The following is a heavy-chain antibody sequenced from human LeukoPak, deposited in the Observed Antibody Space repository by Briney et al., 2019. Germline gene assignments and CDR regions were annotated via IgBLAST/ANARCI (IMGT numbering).Heavy chain of an antibody. J-gene: IGHJ4*02. D-gene: IGHD6-19*01. Sequence: GESLQISCKGSGYSFTSYWIGWVRQMPGKGLEWMGIIYPGDSDTTYSPSFQGPVTLSADKSISPPYLQWSSLKPSHTAMYYCARQGQSYSSGWYSYWGQGTLVTVSS. V-gene: IGHV5-51*01. CDR1: GYSFTSYW. CDR2: IYPGDSDT. CDR3: ARQGQSYSSGWYSY.